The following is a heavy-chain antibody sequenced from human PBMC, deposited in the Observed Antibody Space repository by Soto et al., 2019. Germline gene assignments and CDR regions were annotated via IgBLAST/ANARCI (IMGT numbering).Heavy chain of an antibody. CDR3: ARDHGSYPPTVDY. Sequence: EVQLVESGGGLVKPGGSLRLSCAASGFTFSSYSMNWVRQAPGKGLEWVSSISTSSTYIYYADSVKGRFTISRDNAKNSLYLQMNSLRAEDTAVYYCARDHGSYPPTVDYWGQGTLVTVSS. D-gene: IGHD1-26*01. V-gene: IGHV3-21*01. CDR2: ISTSSTYI. J-gene: IGHJ4*02. CDR1: GFTFSSYS.